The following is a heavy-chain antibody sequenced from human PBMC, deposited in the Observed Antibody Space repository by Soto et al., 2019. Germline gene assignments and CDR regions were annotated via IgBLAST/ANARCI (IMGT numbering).Heavy chain of an antibody. J-gene: IGHJ5*02. V-gene: IGHV4-39*01. CDR1: GASISRTSYF. CDR2: VYLSERT. Sequence: QLQLQESGPGLVKPSETLSLTCTVSGASISRTSYFWGWIRQPPGKGLEWVGSVYLSERTHYTPSLNSPVTISVDTSKNQFSLRLTSLTAADTAVYYCASGNSGAYRAWFDPWGQGTLVTVSS. CDR3: ASGNSGAYRAWFDP. D-gene: IGHD6-25*01.